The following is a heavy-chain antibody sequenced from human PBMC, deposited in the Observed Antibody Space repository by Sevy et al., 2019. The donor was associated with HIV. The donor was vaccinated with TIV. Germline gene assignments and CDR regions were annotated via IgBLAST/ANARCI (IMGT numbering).Heavy chain of an antibody. CDR2: ISSSSSTI. J-gene: IGHJ4*02. V-gene: IGHV3-48*02. CDR3: ASRERGGGDTALGY. D-gene: IGHD5-18*01. Sequence: GGSLRLSCAASGFTFSSYSTNWVRQAPGKGLEWVSYISSSSSTIYYADSVKGRFTISRDNAKNSLYLQMNSLRDEDTAVYYCASRERGGGDTALGYWGQGTLVTVSS. CDR1: GFTFSSYS.